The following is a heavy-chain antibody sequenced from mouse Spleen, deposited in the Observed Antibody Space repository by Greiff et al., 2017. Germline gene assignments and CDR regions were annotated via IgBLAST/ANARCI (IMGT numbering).Heavy chain of an antibody. Sequence: QVQLQQSGAELVKPGASVKLSCKASGYTFTSYYMYWVKQRPGQGLEWIGEINPSNGGTNFNEKFKSKATLTVDKSSSTAYMQLSSLTSEDSAVYYCTRDYGSSYGGDWFAYWGQGTLVTVSA. D-gene: IGHD1-1*01. CDR2: INPSNGGT. V-gene: IGHV1S81*02. J-gene: IGHJ3*01. CDR3: TRDYGSSYGGDWFAY. CDR1: GYTFTSYY.